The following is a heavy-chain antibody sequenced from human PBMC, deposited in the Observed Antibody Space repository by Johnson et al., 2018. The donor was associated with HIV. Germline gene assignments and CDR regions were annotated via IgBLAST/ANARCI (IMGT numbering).Heavy chain of an antibody. Sequence: QMQLVESGGGVVQPGRSLRLSCAASGFTFSSYGMHWVRQAPGKGLEWVAVISYDGSNKYYADSVKGRFTISRDNFKNTLYLQMNSLRAEDTAVYYCAKELPSDSSWYGAPDAFDIWGQGTMVTVSS. D-gene: IGHD6-13*01. J-gene: IGHJ3*02. V-gene: IGHV3-30*18. CDR1: GFTFSSYG. CDR3: AKELPSDSSWYGAPDAFDI. CDR2: ISYDGSNK.